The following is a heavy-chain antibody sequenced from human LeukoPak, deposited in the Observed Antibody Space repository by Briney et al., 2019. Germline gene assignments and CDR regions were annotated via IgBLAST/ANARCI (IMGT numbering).Heavy chain of an antibody. CDR3: AADRQQGGSGSYWFDP. CDR2: VYHSGST. Sequence: SETLSLTCTVSRGSITTYYWSWIRQSAGKGLEWIGNVYHSGSTTYNPSLKSRVTISVDTSKNQFSLRITSVTTADTAVYYCAADRQQGGSGSYWFDPWGQGTQVTVSS. D-gene: IGHD3-10*01. J-gene: IGHJ5*02. CDR1: RGSITTYY. V-gene: IGHV4-59*01.